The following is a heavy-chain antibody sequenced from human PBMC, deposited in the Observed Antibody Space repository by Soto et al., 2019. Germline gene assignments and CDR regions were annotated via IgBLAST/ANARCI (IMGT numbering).Heavy chain of an antibody. V-gene: IGHV1-18*01. CDR2: ISAYNGNT. Sequence: GASVKVSCKASGYTFTIYGISCVLQSPVQWLDWMGWISAYNGNTNYAQKLQGRVTMTTDTSTSTAYMELRSLRSDGTAVYYCARGPHCSSTSCYVGDAFDIWGQGTMVTVSS. D-gene: IGHD2-2*01. CDR3: ARGPHCSSTSCYVGDAFDI. CDR1: GYTFTIYG. J-gene: IGHJ3*02.